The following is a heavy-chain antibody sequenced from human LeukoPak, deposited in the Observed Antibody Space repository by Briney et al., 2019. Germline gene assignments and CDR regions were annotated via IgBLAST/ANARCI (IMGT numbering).Heavy chain of an antibody. J-gene: IGHJ4*01. V-gene: IGHV3-7*01. CDR1: GFTFSSYW. Sequence: PGGSLRLSCAPSGFTFSSYWMSWVRQAPGKGLEWVANIKQDGSEKYYVDSVKGRFTISRDNSKNSLYLQMNSLRAEDTAMYYCARLIAMLRGPEPIYYFDYWGQGTLVTVSS. CDR2: IKQDGSEK. D-gene: IGHD3-10*01. CDR3: ARLIAMLRGPEPIYYFDY.